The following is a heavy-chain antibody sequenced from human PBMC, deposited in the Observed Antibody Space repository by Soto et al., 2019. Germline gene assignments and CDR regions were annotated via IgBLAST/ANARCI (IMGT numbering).Heavy chain of an antibody. Sequence: EVQLVESGGGLVLPGGSLRLSCAASGFTFSRYWMHWVRQAPGKGLVWVSRISSYGSDTHYAGSVKGRFTISRDNDKNTLYLQMNSLRADDTAVYYCASNYAYAEGYYWYGIDVWGQGTTVTVSS. D-gene: IGHD3-16*01. CDR1: GFTFSRYW. V-gene: IGHV3-74*01. CDR3: ASNYAYAEGYYWYGIDV. J-gene: IGHJ6*02. CDR2: ISSYGSDT.